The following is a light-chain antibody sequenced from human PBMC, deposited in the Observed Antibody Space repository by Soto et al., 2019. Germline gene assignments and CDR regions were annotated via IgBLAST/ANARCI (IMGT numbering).Light chain of an antibody. CDR2: AAS. V-gene: IGKV1-39*01. J-gene: IGKJ1*01. Sequence: DIQMTQSPSSLSASVGYRITITCLASQSISRYLNWYQHKPGKAPKLLINAASSLERGVPSRFSGGGSGTDFTINISSLQPDDFATYYCQQNYRATPWTFGQGTMVDIK. CDR1: QSISRY. CDR3: QQNYRATPWT.